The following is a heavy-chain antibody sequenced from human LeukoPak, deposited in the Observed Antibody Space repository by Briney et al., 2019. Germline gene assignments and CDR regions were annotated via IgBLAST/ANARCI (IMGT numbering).Heavy chain of an antibody. D-gene: IGHD5/OR15-5a*01. CDR3: ARDHVYGGADY. J-gene: IGHJ4*02. Sequence: PGGSLRLSCAASGFAFHNYAIHWVRQAPGNGVEWVSLTSGDGITTYFADSVKGRFTISRDNSKSSLFLKMNSLRTEDTDLYYCARDHVYGGADYWGQGTLVTVSS. CDR1: GFAFHNYA. CDR2: TSGDGITT. V-gene: IGHV3-43*02.